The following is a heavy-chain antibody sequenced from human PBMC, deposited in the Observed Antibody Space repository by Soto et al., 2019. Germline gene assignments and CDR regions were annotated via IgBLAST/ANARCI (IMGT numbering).Heavy chain of an antibody. Sequence: EVQVVESGGGLVKPGGSLRLSCATSGLTFSNSWMNWVRQAPGMGLKWVGRIKIKAEGETTDYAAPVKGRFTISRDDSKDTLYLQMDSLKPDDTAGYYGTPDTPPQGYGSDYWGQGTLVTVSS. CDR3: TPDTPPQGYGSDY. CDR2: IKIKAEGETT. V-gene: IGHV3-15*07. J-gene: IGHJ4*02. CDR1: GLTFSNSW. D-gene: IGHD3-16*01.